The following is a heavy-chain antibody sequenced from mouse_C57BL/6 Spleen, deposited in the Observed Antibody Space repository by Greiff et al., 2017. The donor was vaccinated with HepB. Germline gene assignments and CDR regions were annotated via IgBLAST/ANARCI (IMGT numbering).Heavy chain of an antibody. D-gene: IGHD2-1*01. V-gene: IGHV2-9-1*01. CDR3: ARNANGNYAWFAY. J-gene: IGHJ3*01. CDR1: GFSLTSYA. Sequence: VMLVESGPGLVAPSQSLSITCTVSGFSLTSYAISWVRQPPGKGLEWLGVIWTGGGTNYNSALKSRLSISKDNSKSQVFLKMNSLQTEDTARYYCARNANGNYAWFAYWGQGTLVTVSA. CDR2: IWTGGGT.